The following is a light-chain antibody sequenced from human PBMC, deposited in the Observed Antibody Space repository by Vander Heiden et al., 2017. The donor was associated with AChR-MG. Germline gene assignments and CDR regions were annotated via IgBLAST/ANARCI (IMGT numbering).Light chain of an antibody. CDR2: STA. CDR3: QQYDSAPFT. Sequence: DMQMTQSPSSLSASVGDTVTITCRASQIIRTHLNWYQKKPGEVPRLLIYSTATLQSGVPLRFRGRGAEPEFTLNNSRLQPEDFANYYCQQYDSAPFTFGPGTRVDIK. J-gene: IGKJ3*01. V-gene: IGKV1-39*01. CDR1: QIIRTH.